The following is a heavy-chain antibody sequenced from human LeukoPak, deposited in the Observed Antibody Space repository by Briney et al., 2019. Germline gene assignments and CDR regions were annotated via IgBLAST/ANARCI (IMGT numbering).Heavy chain of an antibody. D-gene: IGHD6-13*01. CDR1: GFTFSSYE. Sequence: GGSPRLSCAASGFTFSSYEVNWVRQAPGKGLEWVSYISTSGSTIYYADSVKGRFTISRDNAKNSLYLQMNSLRAEDTAVYYCVISAAGLIDYWGQGTLVTVSS. CDR3: VISAAGLIDY. V-gene: IGHV3-48*03. CDR2: ISTSGSTI. J-gene: IGHJ4*02.